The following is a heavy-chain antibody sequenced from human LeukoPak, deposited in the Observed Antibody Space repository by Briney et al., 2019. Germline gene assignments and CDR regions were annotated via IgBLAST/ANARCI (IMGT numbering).Heavy chain of an antibody. J-gene: IGHJ4*02. CDR3: ARAAPWEQPDY. V-gene: IGHV4-59*01. Sequence: PSETLSLTCTVSGGSLSSYYWSWLRQPPGKGLEWIGYIYYSGSTNYNPSLKSRVTISVDTSKNQFSLKLTSVTTADTAVYYCARAAPWEQPDYWGQGTLVTVSS. CDR2: IYYSGST. CDR1: GGSLSSYY. D-gene: IGHD1/OR15-1a*01.